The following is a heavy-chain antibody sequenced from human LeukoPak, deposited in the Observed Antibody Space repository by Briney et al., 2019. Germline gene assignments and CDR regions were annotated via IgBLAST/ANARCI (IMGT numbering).Heavy chain of an antibody. V-gene: IGHV1-46*01. CDR2: INPSGGGT. J-gene: IGHJ3*02. D-gene: IGHD1-26*01. CDR1: GYTFGNYY. Sequence: ASVKVSCKAAGYTFGNYYMHWVRQAPGQGLEWMGIINPSGGGTTYAQKFQGRVTMNTDSSTSTAYMELSSLRSEDTAVYYCARKWGDAFHIWGQGTMVIVSS. CDR3: ARKWGDAFHI.